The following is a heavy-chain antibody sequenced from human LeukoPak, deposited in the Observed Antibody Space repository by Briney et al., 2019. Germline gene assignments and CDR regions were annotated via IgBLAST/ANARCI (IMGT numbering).Heavy chain of an antibody. CDR3: ARGGSLYYYYYMDV. V-gene: IGHV1-69*06. CDR2: IIPIFGTA. D-gene: IGHD6-13*01. CDR1: GGTFSSYA. Sequence: ASVKVSCKASGGTFSSYAISWVRQAPGQGLEWMGGIIPIFGTANYAQEFQGRVTITADKSTSTAYMELSSLRSEDTAVYYCARGGSLYYYYYMDVWGKGTTVTVSS. J-gene: IGHJ6*03.